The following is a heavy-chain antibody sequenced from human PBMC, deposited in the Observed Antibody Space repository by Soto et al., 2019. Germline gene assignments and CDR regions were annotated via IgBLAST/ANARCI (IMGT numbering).Heavy chain of an antibody. CDR1: GGSFTGYY. CDR3: ARRTVGASPRFWFGP. D-gene: IGHD1-26*01. V-gene: IGHV4-34*01. CDR2: INRSGST. J-gene: IGHJ5*02. Sequence: QVQLQQWGAGLLKPSETLSLTCAVYGGSFTGYYWSWIRQSPGKGLEWIGEINRSGSTNYKSSLKGRGPLSVSPAKDQFPPPLGPVTRADTGLFYFARRTVGASPRFWFGPWGQGTLGTVSS.